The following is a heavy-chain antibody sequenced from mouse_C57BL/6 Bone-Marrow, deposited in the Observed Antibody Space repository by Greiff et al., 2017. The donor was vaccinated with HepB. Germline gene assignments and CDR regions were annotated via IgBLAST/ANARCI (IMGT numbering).Heavy chain of an antibody. Sequence: QVQLQQQPGAELVKPGASVKLSCKASGYTFTSYWMHWVKQRPGQGLEWIGMIHPNSGSTNYNEKFKSKATLTVDKSSSTAYMQLSSLTSEDSAVYYCARWGVWYFDVWGTGTTVTVSS. CDR1: GYTFTSYW. V-gene: IGHV1-64*01. J-gene: IGHJ1*03. CDR3: ARWGVWYFDV. CDR2: IHPNSGST.